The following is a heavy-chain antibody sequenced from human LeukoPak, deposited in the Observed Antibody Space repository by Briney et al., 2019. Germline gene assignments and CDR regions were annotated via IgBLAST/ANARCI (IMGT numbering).Heavy chain of an antibody. CDR3: ASTIRYGDYGYSSGLFDY. J-gene: IGHJ4*02. D-gene: IGHD4-17*01. CDR1: GGSISSSSYY. CDR2: IYYSGST. V-gene: IGHV4-39*07. Sequence: SETLSLTCTVSGGSISSSSYYWGWIRQPPGKGLEWIGSIYYSGSTYYNPSLKSRVTISVDTSKNQFSLKLSSVTAADTAVYSCASTIRYGDYGYSSGLFDYWGQGTLVTVSS.